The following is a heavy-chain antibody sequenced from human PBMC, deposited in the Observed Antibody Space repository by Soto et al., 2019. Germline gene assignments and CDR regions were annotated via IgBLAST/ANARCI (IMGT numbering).Heavy chain of an antibody. V-gene: IGHV1-18*01. Sequence: APENVSXKASGYTFTSPGISWVRQAPGQGLEWMGWISAYNGNTNYAQKLQGRVTMTTDTSTSTAYMELRSLRSDDTAVYYCSKDSVSGVASFDPCGRRSLVTGSS. CDR3: SKDSVSGVASFDP. J-gene: IGHJ5*02. D-gene: IGHD3-3*01. CDR2: ISAYNGNT. CDR1: GYTFTSPG.